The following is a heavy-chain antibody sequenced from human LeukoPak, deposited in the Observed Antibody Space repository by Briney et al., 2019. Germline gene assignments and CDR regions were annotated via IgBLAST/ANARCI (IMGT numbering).Heavy chain of an antibody. D-gene: IGHD4-17*01. CDR1: GGSFSSYA. CDR3: ARLTIGDYGDRESGFDY. J-gene: IGHJ4*02. CDR2: ILPIVNTA. V-gene: IGHV1-69*13. Sequence: ASVKVSCKASGGSFSSYAISWVRQAPGQGLEWMGGILPIVNTADYAQKFQGRVTITADESTSTAYMDLSSLRSEDTAVYYCARLTIGDYGDRESGFDYWGQGTLVTVSS.